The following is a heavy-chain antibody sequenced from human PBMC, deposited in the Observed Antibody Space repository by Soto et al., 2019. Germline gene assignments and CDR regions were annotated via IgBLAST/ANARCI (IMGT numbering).Heavy chain of an antibody. Sequence: SETLSLTSAVYGGSFSGYYWSWIRQPPGKGLEWIGEINHSGSTNYNPSLKSRVTISVDTSKNQFSLKLSSVTAADTAVYYCARGFTPRYCSSTSCSSGAFDIWGQGTMVTVSS. J-gene: IGHJ3*02. CDR3: ARGFTPRYCSSTSCSSGAFDI. V-gene: IGHV4-34*01. D-gene: IGHD2-2*01. CDR2: INHSGST. CDR1: GGSFSGYY.